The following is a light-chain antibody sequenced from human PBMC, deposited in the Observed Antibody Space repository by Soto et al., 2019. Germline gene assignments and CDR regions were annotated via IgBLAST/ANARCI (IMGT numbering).Light chain of an antibody. CDR3: RQYGSSPRT. J-gene: IGKJ1*01. CDR2: GAS. CDR1: QSVSSSY. V-gene: IGKV3-20*01. Sequence: EIVLTQSPGTLSLSPGERATLSCRASQSVSSSYLAWYQQKPGRAPRLLMYGASTRATGIPDRFSGSGSGTDFTLTISRLEPEDFAVYYCRQYGSSPRTFGQGTKVEIK.